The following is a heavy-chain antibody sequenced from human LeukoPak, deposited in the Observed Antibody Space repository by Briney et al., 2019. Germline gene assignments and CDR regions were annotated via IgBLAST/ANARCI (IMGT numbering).Heavy chain of an antibody. J-gene: IGHJ4*02. Sequence: GESLKISCKGSGYSFTSYWIGWVRQMPGKGLEWMGIIYPDDSDTRHSPSFQGQVTISADKSISTAYLQWSSLKASDTAMYYCARFSVTPGPPYFDYWGQGTLVTVSS. CDR3: ARFSVTPGPPYFDY. V-gene: IGHV5-51*01. D-gene: IGHD4-11*01. CDR2: IYPDDSDT. CDR1: GYSFTSYW.